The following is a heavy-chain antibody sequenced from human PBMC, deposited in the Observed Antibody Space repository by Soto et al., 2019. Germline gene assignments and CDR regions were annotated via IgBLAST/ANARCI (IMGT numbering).Heavy chain of an antibody. CDR3: ARAGWTEAKYYYYYMDV. J-gene: IGHJ6*03. D-gene: IGHD2-15*01. Sequence: SETLSLTCAVYGGSFSGYYWSWIRQPPGKGLEWIGEINHSGSTNYNPSLKSRVTISVDTSKNQFSLKLSSVTAADTAVYYCARAGWTEAKYYYYYMDVWGKGTTVTVSS. CDR2: INHSGST. CDR1: GGSFSGYY. V-gene: IGHV4-34*01.